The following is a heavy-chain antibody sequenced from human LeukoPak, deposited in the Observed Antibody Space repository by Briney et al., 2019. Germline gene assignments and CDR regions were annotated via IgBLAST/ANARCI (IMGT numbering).Heavy chain of an antibody. CDR2: ISSSGSTI. J-gene: IGHJ6*02. V-gene: IGHV3-11*04. CDR1: GFTFSDYY. Sequence: GGSLRLSCAASGFTFSDYYMSWIRQAPGKGLEWVSYISSSGSTIYYADSVKGRFTISRDNAKNSLYLQMNSLRAEDTAVYYCAKDSGLGYSGYDNYGMDVWGQGTTVTVSS. D-gene: IGHD5-12*01. CDR3: AKDSGLGYSGYDNYGMDV.